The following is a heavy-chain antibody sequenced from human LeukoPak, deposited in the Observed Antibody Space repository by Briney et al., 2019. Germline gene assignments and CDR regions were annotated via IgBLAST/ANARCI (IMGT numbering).Heavy chain of an antibody. V-gene: IGHV3-66*01. J-gene: IGHJ5*02. CDR1: GFTVSSNY. CDR2: IYRGGRT. CDR3: ARDKGLNWFDP. Sequence: TGGSLRLSCAASGFTVSSNYMNWVRQAPGKGLEWVSVIYRGGRTYYAESVKGRFTISRDNSRNTLYLQMKSLRAEDTAIYYCARDKGLNWFDPWGQGTLVTVSS.